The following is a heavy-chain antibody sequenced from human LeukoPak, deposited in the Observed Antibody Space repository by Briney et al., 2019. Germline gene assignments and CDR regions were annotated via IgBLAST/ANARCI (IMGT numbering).Heavy chain of an antibody. D-gene: IGHD5-18*01. V-gene: IGHV4-59*08. J-gene: IGHJ4*02. Sequence: SETLSLTCTVSGGSISSYYWSWIWQPPGKGLEWIGYIYYSGSTNYNPSLKSRVTISVDTSKNQFSLKLSSVTAADTAVYYCARHMGLGYSYGYPYFDYWGQGTLVTVSS. CDR3: ARHMGLGYSYGYPYFDY. CDR2: IYYSGST. CDR1: GGSISSYY.